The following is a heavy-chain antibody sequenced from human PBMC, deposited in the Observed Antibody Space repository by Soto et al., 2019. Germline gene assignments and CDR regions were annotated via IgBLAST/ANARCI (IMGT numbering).Heavy chain of an antibody. V-gene: IGHV3-73*02. D-gene: IGHD1-26*01. CDR2: IRSKTTNYAT. CDR1: EFTFSGSS. J-gene: IGHJ4*02. CDR3: TPEGAGFKY. Sequence: DVQLVESGGGLVQPGGSLKLSCAASEFTFSGSSMHWVGQASGKGLEWVGRIRSKTTNYATAYAASVKDRFTISRDDSKNTTYLQMSSLKTEDTAVYYCTPEGAGFKYWGQGTLVTVSS.